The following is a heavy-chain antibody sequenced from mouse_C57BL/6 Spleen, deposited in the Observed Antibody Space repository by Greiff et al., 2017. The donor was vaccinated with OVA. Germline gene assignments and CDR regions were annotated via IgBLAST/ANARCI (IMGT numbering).Heavy chain of an antibody. CDR2: IAPTSGGT. J-gene: IGHJ4*01. Sequence: VQLQQPGAELVKPGASVKLSCKASGYTFTSYWMHWVKQRPGRGLEWIGRIAPTSGGTQYKTKVKSNATLHVDKPSSTAYMQLSSLTSEDSAVYYGARCAYGNYYDAMDYWGQGTSVTVAA. V-gene: IGHV1-72*01. CDR1: GYTFTSYW. CDR3: ARCAYGNYYDAMDY. D-gene: IGHD2-1*01.